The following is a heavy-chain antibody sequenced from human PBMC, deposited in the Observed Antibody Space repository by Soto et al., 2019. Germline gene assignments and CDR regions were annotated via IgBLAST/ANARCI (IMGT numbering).Heavy chain of an antibody. CDR3: ARDHSYYYGSGCYYP. CDR1: GGTFSSYA. Sequence: QVQLVQSGAEVKKPGSSVKVSCKASGGTFSSYAISWVRQAPGQGLEWMGGIIPIFGTANYAQKFQGRVTITADESTSRAYLELRSLRSEDTAVYYCARDHSYYYGSGCYYPWGQGTLVTVSS. D-gene: IGHD3-10*01. J-gene: IGHJ5*02. CDR2: IIPIFGTA. V-gene: IGHV1-69*01.